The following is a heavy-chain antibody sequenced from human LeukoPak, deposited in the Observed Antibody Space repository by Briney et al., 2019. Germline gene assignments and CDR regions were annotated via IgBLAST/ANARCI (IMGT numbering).Heavy chain of an antibody. CDR1: GYTFTGYY. Sequence: AASVTVSCRASGYTFTGYYMHWVRQAPGQGLEWMGWINPNSGGTNYAQKFQGRVTMTRDTAISTAYMELSRLRSDDTAVYYCARAGRGRLEWLLYYYMDVWGKGTTVTVSS. J-gene: IGHJ6*03. CDR3: ARAGRGRLEWLLYYYMDV. CDR2: INPNSGGT. V-gene: IGHV1-2*02. D-gene: IGHD3-3*01.